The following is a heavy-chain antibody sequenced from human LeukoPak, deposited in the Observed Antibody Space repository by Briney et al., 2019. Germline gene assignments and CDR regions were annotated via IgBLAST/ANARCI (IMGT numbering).Heavy chain of an antibody. V-gene: IGHV4-59*01. CDR2: IYYSGST. Sequence: PSETLSLTCTVSGGSISSYYWSWIRQPPGKGLEWIGYIYYSGSTNYNPSLKSRVTISVDTSKNQFSLKLSSVTAADTAVYYCAREGYYDSSGYYPHGVWGRGTLVTVSS. CDR1: GGSISSYY. D-gene: IGHD3-22*01. J-gene: IGHJ4*02. CDR3: AREGYYDSSGYYPHGV.